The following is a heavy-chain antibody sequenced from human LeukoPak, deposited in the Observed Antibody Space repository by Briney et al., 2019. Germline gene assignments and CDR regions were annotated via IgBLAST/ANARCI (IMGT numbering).Heavy chain of an antibody. D-gene: IGHD3-16*01. J-gene: IGHJ6*03. CDR3: ARAFRGGYYMDV. CDR2: LYSSGST. CDR1: GGTISSYY. V-gene: IGHV4-59*01. Sequence: AETLSLTCTVSGGTISSYYWSWIRQPPGKGLEWIGYLYSSGSTNYNPSLVSRVTITEDTSKNQLSLRLNSVTAADTAAYDCARAFRGGYYMDVWGKGTPVTVSS.